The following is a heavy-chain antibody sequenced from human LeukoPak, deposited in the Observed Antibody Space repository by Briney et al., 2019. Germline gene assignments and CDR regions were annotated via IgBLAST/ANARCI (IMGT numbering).Heavy chain of an antibody. CDR2: ISGSGGST. Sequence: GGSLRLSCAASGFTVSSNYMSWVRPAPGKGLEGVSAISGSGGSTYYADSVKGRFTISRDNSKNPLYLQMNSLRAEDTAVYYCAKDGPTADYSSGWYFSYYYYGMDVWGQGTTVTVSS. V-gene: IGHV3-23*01. D-gene: IGHD6-19*01. CDR3: AKDGPTADYSSGWYFSYYYYGMDV. J-gene: IGHJ6*02. CDR1: GFTVSSNY.